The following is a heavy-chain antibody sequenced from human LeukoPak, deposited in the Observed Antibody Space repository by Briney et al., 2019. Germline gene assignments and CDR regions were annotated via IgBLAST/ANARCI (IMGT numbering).Heavy chain of an antibody. D-gene: IGHD2-2*01. V-gene: IGHV3-30*02. CDR3: AKDLCSSTSCYLDI. CDR2: IRYDGSKK. Sequence: HPGGSLRLSCAASGFTFNNYGMHWVRQAPGRGLEWVAFIRYDGSKKYYADSVRGRFTISRDNSKNTLYLQVNSLRVEDTAVYYCAKDLCSSTSCYLDIWGQGAMVTASS. CDR1: GFTFNNYG. J-gene: IGHJ3*02.